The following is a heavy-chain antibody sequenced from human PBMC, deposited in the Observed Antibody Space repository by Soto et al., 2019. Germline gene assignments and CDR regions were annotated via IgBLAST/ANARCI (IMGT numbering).Heavy chain of an antibody. CDR3: AKDSGSSAYSPFDY. CDR1: GDSIRSSKYY. V-gene: IGHV4-39*02. Sequence: PSETLSLTCNVSGDSIRSSKYYWGWIRQPPGKGLEWIGTICYSGSIYYNPSLKSRVTISIDTSKNHFSLKLSSVTAADTAVYYCAKDSGSSAYSPFDYWGQGTLVTVSS. J-gene: IGHJ4*02. CDR2: ICYSGSI. D-gene: IGHD3-16*01.